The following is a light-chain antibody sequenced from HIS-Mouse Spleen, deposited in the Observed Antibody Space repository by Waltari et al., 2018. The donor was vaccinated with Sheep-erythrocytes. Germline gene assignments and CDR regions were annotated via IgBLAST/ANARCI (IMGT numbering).Light chain of an antibody. CDR3: QAWDSSTAWV. V-gene: IGLV3-1*01. Sequence: SYELTQPPSVSVSPGQTASITCSGDKLGDKYACWYQQKPGQSPVLVIYQDSKRPSGFPGRLSGSNSGNTATLTISGTQAMDEADYYCQAWDSSTAWVFGGGTKLTVL. J-gene: IGLJ3*02. CDR1: KLGDKY. CDR2: QDS.